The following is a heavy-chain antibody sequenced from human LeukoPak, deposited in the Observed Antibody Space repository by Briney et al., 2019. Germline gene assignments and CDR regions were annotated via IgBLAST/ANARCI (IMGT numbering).Heavy chain of an antibody. D-gene: IGHD1-26*01. CDR3: AKLVGRTSHDY. Sequence: GGSLRLSCAASGFTFSSYGMHWVRQAPGKGLEWVAVISYDGSNKYYTDSVKGRFTISRDNPKNTLYLQMNSLRPEGTAVYYCAKLVGRTSHDYWGQGTLVTVSS. V-gene: IGHV3-30*18. J-gene: IGHJ4*02. CDR2: ISYDGSNK. CDR1: GFTFSSYG.